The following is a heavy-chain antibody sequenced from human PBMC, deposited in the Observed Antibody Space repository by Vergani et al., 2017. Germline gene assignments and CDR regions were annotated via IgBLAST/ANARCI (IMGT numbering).Heavy chain of an antibody. CDR2: IWYDGSNK. D-gene: IGHD3-22*01. CDR3: ARDDFYDSSGYYRFDY. V-gene: IGHV3-33*01. J-gene: IGHJ4*02. CDR1: GFTFSSYG. Sequence: QVQLVESGGGVVQPGRSLRLSCAASGFTFSSYGMHWVRQAPGKGLEWVAVIWYDGSNKYYADSVKGRFTISRDNSKNTLYLQMNSLRAEDTAVYYCARDDFYDSSGYYRFDYWGQGTLVTVSS.